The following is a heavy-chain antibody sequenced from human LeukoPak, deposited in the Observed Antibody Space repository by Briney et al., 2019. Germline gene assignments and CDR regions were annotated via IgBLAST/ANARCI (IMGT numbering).Heavy chain of an antibody. J-gene: IGHJ4*02. Sequence: PGGSLRLSCAASGFTVSSNYMSWVRQAPGKGLEWVSVIYNDGGTNYADPVKGRFIISRDSSKNTLYLQMNSLRAEDTAMYYCTTRSSSGWYSFWGQGALVTVSS. D-gene: IGHD6-19*01. CDR3: TTRSSSGWYSF. CDR2: IYNDGGT. CDR1: GFTVSSNY. V-gene: IGHV3-53*01.